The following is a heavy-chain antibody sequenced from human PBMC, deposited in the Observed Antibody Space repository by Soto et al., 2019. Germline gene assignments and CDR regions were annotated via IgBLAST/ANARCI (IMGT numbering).Heavy chain of an antibody. Sequence: LSLTCAVSGGSISSGGYSWSWIRQPPGKGLEWIGYIYHSGSTYYNPSLKSRVTISVDRSKNQFSLKLNSVTAADTAVYYCARGGGDIVVVVAQRAFDIWGQGTMVTVSS. CDR2: IYHSGST. V-gene: IGHV4-30-2*01. CDR3: ARGGGDIVVVVAQRAFDI. CDR1: GGSISSGGYS. D-gene: IGHD2-15*01. J-gene: IGHJ3*02.